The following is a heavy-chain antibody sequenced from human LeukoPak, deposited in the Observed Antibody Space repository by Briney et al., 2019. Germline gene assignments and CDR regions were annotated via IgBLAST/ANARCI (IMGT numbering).Heavy chain of an antibody. CDR2: ISSSGSTI. Sequence: GGSLRLSCAASGFTFSDYYMSWIRQAPGKGLEWVSYISSSGSTIYYADSVKGRFTISRDNAKNSLYLQMNSLRAEDTAGYYCATKDQQAVAGTDYYGMDVWGQGTTVTVSS. CDR3: ATKDQQAVAGTDYYGMDV. CDR1: GFTFSDYY. V-gene: IGHV3-11*01. J-gene: IGHJ6*02. D-gene: IGHD6-19*01.